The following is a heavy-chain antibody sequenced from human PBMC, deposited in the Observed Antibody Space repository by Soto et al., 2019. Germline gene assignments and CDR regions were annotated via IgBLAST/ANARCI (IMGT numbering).Heavy chain of an antibody. J-gene: IGHJ4*02. Sequence: GTLSLTCAVYGGSFSGGDCRWIRRRPGKGLEWIGESNRSGSTNDNPSLKSRVTISVDTSKNQFSLNLSSVTAADTAVYYCAIPHISDSVTGTHGYYFVSSRQALLFPV. D-gene: IGHD3-9*01. CDR3: AIPHISDSVTGTHGYYFVS. V-gene: IGHV4-34*01. CDR1: GGSFSGGD. CDR2: SNRSGST.